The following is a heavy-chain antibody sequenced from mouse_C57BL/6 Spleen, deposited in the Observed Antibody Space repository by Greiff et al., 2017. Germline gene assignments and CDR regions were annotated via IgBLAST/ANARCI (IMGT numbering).Heavy chain of an antibody. J-gene: IGHJ4*01. D-gene: IGHD1-1*01. V-gene: IGHV6-6*01. Sequence: EVQGVESGGGLVQPGGSMKLSCAASGFTFSDAWMDWVRQSPEKGLEWVAEIRNKANNHATYYAESVKGRFTISRDDSKSSVYLQMNSLRAEDTGIYYCTLITTVVATPDYYAMDYWGQGTSVTVSS. CDR1: GFTFSDAW. CDR2: IRNKANNHAT. CDR3: TLITTVVATPDYYAMDY.